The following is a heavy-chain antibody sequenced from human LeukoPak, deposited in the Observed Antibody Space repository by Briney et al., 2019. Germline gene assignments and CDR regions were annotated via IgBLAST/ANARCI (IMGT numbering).Heavy chain of an antibody. CDR1: GGSISNYF. J-gene: IGHJ4*02. D-gene: IGHD6-13*01. V-gene: IGHV4-34*01. Sequence: SETLSLTCTVSGGSISNYFWNWIRQPPGKRLEWIGEIDHSGATNYNPSLKSRVTISLDASKNQFSLKLTSVIAADTAVYFCARSGTYQYSSTSDYWGQGTLVTVSS. CDR3: ARSGTYQYSSTSDY. CDR2: IDHSGAT.